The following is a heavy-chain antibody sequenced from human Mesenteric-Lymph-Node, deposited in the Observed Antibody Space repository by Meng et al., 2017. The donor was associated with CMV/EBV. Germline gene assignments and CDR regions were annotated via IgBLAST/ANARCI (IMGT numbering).Heavy chain of an antibody. D-gene: IGHD4-11*01. CDR1: GFTFSDYY. J-gene: IGHJ4*02. CDR2: ISSSGSTI. V-gene: IGHV3-11*01. Sequence: SCAASGFTFSDYYMSWIRQAPGKGLEWVSYISSSGSTIYYADSVKGRFTISRDNAKNSLYLQMNSLRAEDTAVYYCARVFTDYPAFDYWGQGTLVTVSS. CDR3: ARVFTDYPAFDY.